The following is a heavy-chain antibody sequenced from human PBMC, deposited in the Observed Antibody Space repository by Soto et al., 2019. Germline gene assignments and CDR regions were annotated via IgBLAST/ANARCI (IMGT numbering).Heavy chain of an antibody. CDR3: ASWYYYDSSGYYRGAGEPWPFEY. J-gene: IGHJ4*02. V-gene: IGHV3-30-3*01. D-gene: IGHD3-22*01. CDR1: GFTFSSYA. Sequence: QVQLVESGGGVVQPGRSLRLSCAASGFTFSSYAMHWVRQAPGKGLEWVAVISYDGSNKYYADSVKGRFTISRDNSKNTLYLQMNSLRAEDTAVYYCASWYYYDSSGYYRGAGEPWPFEYWGQGTLVTVSS. CDR2: ISYDGSNK.